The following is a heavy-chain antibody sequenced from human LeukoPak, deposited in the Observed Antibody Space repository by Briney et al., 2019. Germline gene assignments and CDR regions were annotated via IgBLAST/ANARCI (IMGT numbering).Heavy chain of an antibody. V-gene: IGHV3-30*01. J-gene: IGHJ4*02. D-gene: IGHD3-10*01. Sequence: GRSLRLSCAASGFTFSTYAMHWVRQAPGKGLEWVAVISYDGSNTYYADSVKGRFTISRDNSKNTLYLQLNSLRAEDTAVYYCARDSTYYYASGSSGPHYFDHWGQGTLVTVSS. CDR1: GFTFSTYA. CDR3: ARDSTYYYASGSSGPHYFDH. CDR2: ISYDGSNT.